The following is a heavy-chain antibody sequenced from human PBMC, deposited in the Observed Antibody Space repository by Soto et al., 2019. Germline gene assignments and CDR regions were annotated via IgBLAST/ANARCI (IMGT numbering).Heavy chain of an antibody. CDR1: GFTFSSYA. D-gene: IGHD3-16*01. CDR2: ISYDGSNK. Sequence: QVQLVESGGGVVQPGRSLRLSCAASGFTFSSYAMHWVRQAPGKGLEWVAVISYDGSNKYYADSVKGRFTISRDNSKNTLDLQMNILRAEDTAVYYCARAYEGDYFEYWGQVTLVSVSS. V-gene: IGHV3-30-3*01. CDR3: ARAYEGDYFEY. J-gene: IGHJ4*02.